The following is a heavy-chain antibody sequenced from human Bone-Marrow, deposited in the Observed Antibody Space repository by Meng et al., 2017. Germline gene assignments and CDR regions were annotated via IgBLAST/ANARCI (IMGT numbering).Heavy chain of an antibody. CDR2: IIPIFGTA. D-gene: IGHD3-10*01. J-gene: IGHJ4*02. CDR1: GGTFSSHI. Sequence: SSVNVSCKASGGTFSSHIISWVRQAPGQGLEWMGGIIPIFGTANYAQKFQGRVTITADRSTSTAYMELTSLRSEDTAVYYGARGRFEELLSKVFAYWGEGTLVTVSS. CDR3: ARGRFEELLSKVFAY. V-gene: IGHV1-69*06.